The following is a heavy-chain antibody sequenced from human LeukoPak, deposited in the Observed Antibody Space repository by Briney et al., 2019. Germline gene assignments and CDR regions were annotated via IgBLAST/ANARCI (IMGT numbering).Heavy chain of an antibody. CDR2: INPSNGST. CDR3: ASGVLALFYYYGMDV. CDR1: VYTFTRYY. V-gene: IGHV1-46*01. J-gene: IGHJ6*02. D-gene: IGHD1-1*01. Sequence: ASVKVSLKASVYTFTRYYLHSVRQAPGQGLEWMGVINPSNGSTRYAQKFQGRVTMTRNTSTSTVYMELSSLRSEDTAVYYCASGVLALFYYYGMDVWGQGTTVTVSS.